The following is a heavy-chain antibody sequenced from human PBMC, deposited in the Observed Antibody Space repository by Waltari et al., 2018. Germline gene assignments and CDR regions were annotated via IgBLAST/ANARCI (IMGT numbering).Heavy chain of an antibody. J-gene: IGHJ4*02. CDR1: GYTFTTFA. Sequence: QVQLVQSGAEVKEPGASVKVSCKASGYTFTTFAMHWVRQAPGQGLEWMGWINPGNGNTKYSQKFQARVTITRDTFASTVYMDLRGLRSEDTAVYFCATNVWLPNLNFDSWGQGTLVTVSS. CDR2: INPGNGNT. D-gene: IGHD3-22*01. CDR3: ATNVWLPNLNFDS. V-gene: IGHV1-3*01.